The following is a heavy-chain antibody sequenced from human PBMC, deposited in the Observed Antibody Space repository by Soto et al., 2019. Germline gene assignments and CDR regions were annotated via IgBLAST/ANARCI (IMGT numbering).Heavy chain of an antibody. D-gene: IGHD6-13*01. V-gene: IGHV4-61*08. CDR2: ISYSGST. J-gene: IGHJ4*02. CDR3: ARGTSWQLPFDY. Sequence: SETLSLTCAVYGGSISSGDYYWSWIRQPPGKRLEWIGYISYSGSTDYNPSLKSRVTISGDTSKNQFSLKVSSVTAADTAVYYCARGTSWQLPFDYWGQGTLVTVSS. CDR1: GGSISSGDYY.